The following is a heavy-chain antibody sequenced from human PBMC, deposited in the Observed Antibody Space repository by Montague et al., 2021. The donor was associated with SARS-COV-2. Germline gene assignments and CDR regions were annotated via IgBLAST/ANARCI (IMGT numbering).Heavy chain of an antibody. CDR3: ASSGITLTGLDAFDI. V-gene: IGHV6-1*01. J-gene: IGHJ3*02. CDR1: GDTVSSKSVA. D-gene: IGHD3-9*01. CDR2: TCYRSKWDS. Sequence: CAISGDTVSSKSVAWNWISQSPSRGLEWLGRTCYRSKWDSDYAEXVKXRLVITPDTSRNQVSLQLNSVIPEDTAVYFCASSGITLTGLDAFDIWGQGTMVTVSS.